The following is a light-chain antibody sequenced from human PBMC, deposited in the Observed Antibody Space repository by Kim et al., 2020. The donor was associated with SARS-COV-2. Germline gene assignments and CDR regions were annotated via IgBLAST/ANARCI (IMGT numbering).Light chain of an antibody. CDR1: SSDVGSFNL. Sequence: GQSITISCTGTSSDVGSFNLVSWYQQEPGKAPKLMIYEATKRPSGVSNRFSGSKSGTTASLTISGLQAEDEADYYCCSYADTSTLVFGGGTQLTVL. CDR2: EAT. J-gene: IGLJ2*01. CDR3: CSYADTSTLV. V-gene: IGLV2-23*01.